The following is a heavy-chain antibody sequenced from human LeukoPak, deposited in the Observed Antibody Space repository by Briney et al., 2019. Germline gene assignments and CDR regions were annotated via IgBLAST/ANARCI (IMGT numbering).Heavy chain of an antibody. V-gene: IGHV4-59*01. J-gene: IGHJ6*03. Sequence: SETLSLTCAVYGGSFSGYYWSWIRQPPWKGLEWIGYIYYSGSTNYNPSLKSRVTISVDTSKNQFSLKLSSVTAADTAVYYCARVGSGRDDFWSGFRPTYYMDVWGKGTTVTVSS. CDR2: IYYSGST. CDR3: ARVGSGRDDFWSGFRPTYYMDV. CDR1: GGSFSGYY. D-gene: IGHD3-3*01.